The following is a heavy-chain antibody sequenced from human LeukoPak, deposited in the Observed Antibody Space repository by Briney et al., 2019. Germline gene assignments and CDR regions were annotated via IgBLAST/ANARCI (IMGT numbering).Heavy chain of an antibody. CDR1: GFTFSSYA. CDR2: ISGSGDST. CDR3: AKGTTYYDFWSGSTLRYFDY. D-gene: IGHD3-3*01. Sequence: GGSLRLSCAASGFTFSSYAMSWVRQAPGKGLEWVSAISGSGDSTYYADSVKGRFTISRDNSKNTLYLQMNSLRAEDTAVYYCAKGTTYYDFWSGSTLRYFDYWGQGTLVTVSS. V-gene: IGHV3-23*01. J-gene: IGHJ4*02.